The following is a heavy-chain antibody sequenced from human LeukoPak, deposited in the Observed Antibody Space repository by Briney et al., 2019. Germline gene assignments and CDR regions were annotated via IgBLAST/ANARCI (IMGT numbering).Heavy chain of an antibody. Sequence: ASVKVSCKASGYTFTSYGITWMRQSPGQGLEWMGWMSANNGDTDYPQKFQGRVTMTTDTYTTTAYMELRSLRSDDTATYYCARESHITREDYWGQGTLVTVSS. V-gene: IGHV1-18*01. D-gene: IGHD1-14*01. J-gene: IGHJ4*02. CDR2: MSANNGDT. CDR3: ARESHITREDY. CDR1: GYTFTSYG.